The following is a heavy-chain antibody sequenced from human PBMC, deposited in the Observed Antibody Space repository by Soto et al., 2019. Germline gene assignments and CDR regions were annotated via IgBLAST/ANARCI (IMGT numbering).Heavy chain of an antibody. D-gene: IGHD2-21*01. Sequence: EVQVLDSGGGLVQPGGSLRLSCEASGFTFNSYAMSWVRQAPGKGLEWVSAISGSGTDTYFADSVKGRFTISRDNSKNTLWLQMNILRGEATAIYYCAIGGSYCGSRICYASLIRAFDIRGRGTVVTVSS. V-gene: IGHV3-23*01. J-gene: IGHJ3*02. CDR3: AIGGSYCGSRICYASLIRAFDI. CDR2: ISGSGTDT. CDR1: GFTFNSYA.